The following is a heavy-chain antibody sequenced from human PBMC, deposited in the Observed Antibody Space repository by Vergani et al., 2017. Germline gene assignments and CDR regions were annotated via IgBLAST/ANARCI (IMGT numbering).Heavy chain of an antibody. J-gene: IGHJ4*02. CDR1: GFTFSGYA. Sequence: EVQLLESGGGLVQPGGSLRLSCAASGFTFSGYAMSWVRQAPGKGLEWVSAISGSGGSTYYADSVKGRFTISRDNSKNTLYLQMNSLRAEDTAVYYCAKDGYYSSGWSDYWGQGTLVTVSS. CDR3: AKDGYYSSGWSDY. V-gene: IGHV3-23*01. D-gene: IGHD6-19*01. CDR2: ISGSGGST.